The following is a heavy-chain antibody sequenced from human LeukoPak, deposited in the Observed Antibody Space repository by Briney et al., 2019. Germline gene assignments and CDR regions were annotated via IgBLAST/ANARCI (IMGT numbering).Heavy chain of an antibody. Sequence: GGSLRLSCAASGFTFSSYWTSWVRQAPGKGLEWVANIKQDGSEKYYVDSVKGRFTISRDNAKNSLYLQMNSLRAEDTAVYYCARAEEWELSFDYGGQGTLDTVSS. CDR2: IKQDGSEK. J-gene: IGHJ4*02. CDR1: GFTFSSYW. V-gene: IGHV3-7*01. D-gene: IGHD1-26*01. CDR3: ARAEEWELSFDY.